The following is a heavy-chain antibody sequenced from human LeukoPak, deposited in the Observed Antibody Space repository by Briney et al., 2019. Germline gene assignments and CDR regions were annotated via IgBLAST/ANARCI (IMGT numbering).Heavy chain of an antibody. CDR2: ISYDGSNK. J-gene: IGHJ4*02. D-gene: IGHD4-11*01. Sequence: LRLSRSVAGSTCRSNAMHWVRPAPGTEMEWVAVISYDGSNKYYADSVKGRFTISRDNSKNTLYLQMNSLRAEDTAVYYCARESMITVTTTFDYWGQGTLVTVSS. CDR1: GSTCRSNA. CDR3: ARESMITVTTTFDY. V-gene: IGHV3-30-3*01.